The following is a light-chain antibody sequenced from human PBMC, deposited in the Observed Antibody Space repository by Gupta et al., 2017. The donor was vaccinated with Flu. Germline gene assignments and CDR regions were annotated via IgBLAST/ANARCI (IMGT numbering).Light chain of an antibody. CDR2: KDT. Sequence: SSALTQPPSVSVSPGQTATITCSGDTLSTQYTYWYQQKPGQAPVLVIFKDTERPSGIPERFSGSNSGTAVTLTISGVQAEDEAAYYCQSADNSGTYVVFGGGTKLTV. CDR3: QSADNSGTYVV. J-gene: IGLJ3*02. V-gene: IGLV3-25*03. CDR1: TLSTQY.